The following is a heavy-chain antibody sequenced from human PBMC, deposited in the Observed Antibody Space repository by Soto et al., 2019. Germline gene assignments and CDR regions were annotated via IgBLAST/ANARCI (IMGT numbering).Heavy chain of an antibody. CDR1: GFTFGSYA. CDR2: ISGTGDSS. D-gene: IGHD3-10*01. J-gene: IGHJ4*02. V-gene: IGHV3-23*01. Sequence: EVQLLESGGGLVQPGGSLRLSGADSGFTFGSYAMSWVRQPPGKGLEWVSLISGTGDSSEYANSVKGRFTISRDYSKPTVSLQMDRLRAEDTDVYFCAKDNGIYGSGSFSHWGQGTLVTVSS. CDR3: AKDNGIYGSGSFSH.